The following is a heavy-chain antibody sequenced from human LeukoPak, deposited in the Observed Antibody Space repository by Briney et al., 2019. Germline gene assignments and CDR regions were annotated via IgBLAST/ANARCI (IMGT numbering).Heavy chain of an antibody. D-gene: IGHD2-2*01. CDR3: ARATRHIVVVPAAIMFDP. CDR2: INPNSGGT. V-gene: IGHV1-2*06. J-gene: IGHJ5*02. CDR1: GYTFTGYY. Sequence: ASVKVSCKASGYTFTGYYMHWARQAPGQGLEWMGRINPNSGGTNYAQKFQGRVTMTRDTSISTAYMELSRLRSDDTAVYYCARATRHIVVVPAAIMFDPWGQGTLVTVSS.